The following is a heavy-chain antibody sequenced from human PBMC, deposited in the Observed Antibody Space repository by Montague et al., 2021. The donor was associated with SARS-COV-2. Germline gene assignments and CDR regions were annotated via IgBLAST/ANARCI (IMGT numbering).Heavy chain of an antibody. CDR3: ARHRKDYDILSSYCTSFYYDTDV. CDR2: VYDSGS. Sequence: SETLSLTCTVSGGSNSRYYWSWIRQPPGKGLEWIGYVYDSGSDYNPSLQSRVSISVVTSNKLLSLSLRSVTAADTAIYYCARHRKDYDILSSYCTSFYYDTDVWGQGTTVTVSS. J-gene: IGHJ6*02. V-gene: IGHV4-59*08. D-gene: IGHD3-9*01. CDR1: GGSNSRYY.